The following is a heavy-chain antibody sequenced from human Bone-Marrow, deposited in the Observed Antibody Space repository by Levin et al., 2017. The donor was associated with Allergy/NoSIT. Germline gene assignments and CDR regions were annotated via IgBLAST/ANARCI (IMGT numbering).Heavy chain of an antibody. Sequence: SETLSLTCAVYGGSFSGYYWSWIRQPPGKGLEWIGEINHSGSTNYNPSLKSRVTISVDTSKNQFSLKLSSVTAADTAVYYCARGPYGTFDYWGQGTLVTVSS. V-gene: IGHV4-34*01. D-gene: IGHD3-10*01. CDR3: ARGPYGTFDY. CDR2: INHSGST. J-gene: IGHJ4*02. CDR1: GGSFSGYY.